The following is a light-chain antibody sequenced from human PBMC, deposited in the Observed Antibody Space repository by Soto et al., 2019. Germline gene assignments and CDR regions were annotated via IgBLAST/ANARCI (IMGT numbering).Light chain of an antibody. V-gene: IGKV3-20*01. CDR1: QSVSNNY. J-gene: IGKJ1*01. Sequence: EIVLTQASGPLSLSPGERATLSCRASQSVSNNYLAWYQQKPGQAPRLLIYGASNRATGIPDRFSGSGSGTDFTLTISRLEPEDFAVYYCQQYGSSGTFGQGTKVDIK. CDR3: QQYGSSGT. CDR2: GAS.